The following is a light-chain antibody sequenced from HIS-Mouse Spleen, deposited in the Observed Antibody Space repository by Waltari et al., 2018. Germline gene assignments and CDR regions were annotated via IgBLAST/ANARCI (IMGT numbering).Light chain of an antibody. CDR2: GKN. Sequence: SYELTQPPSVSVSPGQTARITCSGDALPKQNAYWYQQKSGQAPVLVIYGKNNRPSGIPDRFYGSSSGNTASLTITGAQAEDEADYYCNSRDSSGNHVVFGGGTKLTVL. J-gene: IGLJ2*01. CDR1: ALPKQN. V-gene: IGLV3-10*01. CDR3: NSRDSSGNHVV.